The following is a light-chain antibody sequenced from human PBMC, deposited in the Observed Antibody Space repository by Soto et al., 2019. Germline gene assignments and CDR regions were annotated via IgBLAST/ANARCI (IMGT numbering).Light chain of an antibody. CDR1: QSISSW. J-gene: IGKJ2*01. V-gene: IGKV1-5*01. CDR2: DAS. CDR3: PQYNSYWVT. Sequence: DIQMTQSPSTLSASVGDRVTITCRASQSISSWLAWYQQKPGKAPKLLIYDASSLESGVPSRFSGSGSGPEFTLTIRSLQPDDFATYSCPQYNSYWVTFGQGTKLEIK.